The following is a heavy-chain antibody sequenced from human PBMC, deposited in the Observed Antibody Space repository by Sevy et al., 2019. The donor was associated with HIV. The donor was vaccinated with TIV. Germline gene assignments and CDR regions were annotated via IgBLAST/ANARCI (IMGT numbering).Heavy chain of an antibody. V-gene: IGHV5-51*01. D-gene: IGHD6-19*01. J-gene: IGHJ4*02. CDR1: AYTFTTHW. CDR3: ARLDSYSIGWSPRYYFDY. Sequence: EKSLKISCKGSAYTFTTHWIGWVRQMPGKGLEWMGIMSPGDSDPRYSPSFQGQVTMSVDKSVSTAYLQWHSLETSDTDIYYCARLDSYSIGWSPRYYFDYWGQGTLVIVSS. CDR2: MSPGDSDP.